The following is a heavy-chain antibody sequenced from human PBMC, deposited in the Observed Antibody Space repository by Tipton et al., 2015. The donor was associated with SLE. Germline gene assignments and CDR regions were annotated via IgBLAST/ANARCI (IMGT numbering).Heavy chain of an antibody. D-gene: IGHD1-26*01. CDR1: YW. Sequence: YWSWIRQPPGKGLEWMGIIYPGDSDTRYSPSFQGQVTISADKSISTAYLQWSSLKASDTAMYYCARQPSGSYVDYWGQGTLVTVSS. CDR3: ARQPSGSYVDY. J-gene: IGHJ4*02. CDR2: IYPGDSDT. V-gene: IGHV5-51*01.